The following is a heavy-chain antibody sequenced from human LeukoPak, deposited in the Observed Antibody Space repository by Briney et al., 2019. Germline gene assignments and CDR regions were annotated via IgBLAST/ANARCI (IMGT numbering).Heavy chain of an antibody. Sequence: SETLSLTCTISAASISSSSHHWGWIRQSPGKGLEWIGYIYYSGITNYNPSLKSRVTISVDTSKNQFSLKLSSVTAADTAVYYCARGSGGRSDYWGQGTLVTVSS. D-gene: IGHD4-23*01. CDR2: IYYSGIT. V-gene: IGHV4-61*05. CDR3: ARGSGGRSDY. CDR1: AASISSSSHH. J-gene: IGHJ4*02.